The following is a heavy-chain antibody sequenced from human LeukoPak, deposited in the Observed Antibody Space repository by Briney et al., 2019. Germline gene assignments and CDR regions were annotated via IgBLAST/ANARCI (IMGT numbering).Heavy chain of an antibody. V-gene: IGHV4-61*02. CDR2: MYTSGST. Sequence: SETLSLTCTVSGASLSSGSYYWNWIRQPAGKGLEWIGRMYTSGSTNFNPSLRSRVTISIDTSKNQLSLKLSSVTAADTAVYYCAKDGAPYSTGWYYWGQGTLVTVSS. CDR3: AKDGAPYSTGWYY. CDR1: GASLSSGSYY. J-gene: IGHJ4*02. D-gene: IGHD6-19*01.